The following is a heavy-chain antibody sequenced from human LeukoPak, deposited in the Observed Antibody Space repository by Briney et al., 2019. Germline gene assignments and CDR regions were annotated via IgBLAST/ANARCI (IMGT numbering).Heavy chain of an antibody. V-gene: IGHV3-23*01. J-gene: IGHJ4*02. CDR1: GLTFSSYA. CDR3: ATRMVGATTYFNY. CDR2: ISGSGAGT. Sequence: PGGSLRLSCAASGLTFSSYAVSWVRQAPGKGLEWVSGISGSGAGTYYADSVKGRFTISRDNSKNTLYLQMNSLRAEDKAVYYCATRMVGATTYFNYWGQGTLVTVSS. D-gene: IGHD1-26*01.